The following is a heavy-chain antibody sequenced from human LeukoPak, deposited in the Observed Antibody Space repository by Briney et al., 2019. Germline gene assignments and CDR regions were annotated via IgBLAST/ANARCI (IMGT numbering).Heavy chain of an antibody. J-gene: IGHJ5*01. V-gene: IGHV1-69*04. CDR3: AKSTYSIGWYDF. Sequence: ASVKVSCKASGGTFSSYGISWVRQAPGQGLEWMGRIIPILDIANYAQKFQGRVTITADISTRTAYMELSSLRVEDTAVYYCAKSTYSIGWYDFWGRGTLVTVSS. D-gene: IGHD3-3*02. CDR2: IIPILDIA. CDR1: GGTFSSYG.